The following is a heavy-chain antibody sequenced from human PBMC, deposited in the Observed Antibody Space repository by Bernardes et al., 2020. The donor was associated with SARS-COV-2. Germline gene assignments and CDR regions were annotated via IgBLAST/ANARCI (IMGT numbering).Heavy chain of an antibody. CDR2: IYYSGST. CDR3: ARRTYYYDSSGYYYDWYFDL. V-gene: IGHV4-59*01. Sequence: SETLSLTRTVSGGSISSYYWSWIRQPPGKGLEWIGYIYYSGSTNYNPSLKSRVTISVDTSKNQFSLKLSSVTAADTAVYYCARRTYYYDSSGYYYDWYFDLWGRGTLVTVSS. CDR1: GGSISSYY. D-gene: IGHD3-22*01. J-gene: IGHJ2*01.